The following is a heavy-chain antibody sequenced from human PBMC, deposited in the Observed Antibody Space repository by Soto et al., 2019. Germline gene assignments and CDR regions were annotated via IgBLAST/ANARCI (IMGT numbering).Heavy chain of an antibody. CDR2: ISGSGGSA. Sequence: EVQLLESGGGLVQPGGSLRLSCAASGFTFSSYAMSWVRQAPGKGLEWVSAISGSGGSAYYAESVKGRFTVSRDNSQNTLYLQMSSLRAEDTAVYYCAKAGSRYYYYYGTDVWGQGTTVTVSS. J-gene: IGHJ6*02. D-gene: IGHD2-2*01. CDR1: GFTFSSYA. V-gene: IGHV3-23*01. CDR3: AKAGSRYYYYYGTDV.